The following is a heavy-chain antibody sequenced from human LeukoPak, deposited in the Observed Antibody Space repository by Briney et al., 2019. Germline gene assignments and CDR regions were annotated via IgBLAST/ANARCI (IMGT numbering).Heavy chain of an antibody. V-gene: IGHV3-30*18. CDR3: AKPSGEYFDY. CDR1: GFTFSNYG. J-gene: IGHJ4*02. Sequence: GGSLRLSCAVSGFTFSNYGMPWVRQAPGKGPEWVALTSYDGSTKYYVDSVKGRFIISKDNSRNTLYLQMNSLKVEDTAMYYCAKPSGEYFDYWGQGTLVTVSS. CDR2: TSYDGSTK.